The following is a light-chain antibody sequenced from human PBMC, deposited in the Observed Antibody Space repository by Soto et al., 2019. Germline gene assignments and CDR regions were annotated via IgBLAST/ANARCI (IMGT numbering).Light chain of an antibody. Sequence: DIQMTQSPSPLSASVEDRVIITCRASQDIAIYLAWYQQKPGEAPKLLIYAASTLYGGVPSRFSGSGSGTDFALTITSLQAEDFATYYCQQLRMYPSTFGGGTKVDIK. V-gene: IGKV1-9*01. J-gene: IGKJ4*01. CDR1: QDIAIY. CDR3: QQLRMYPST. CDR2: AAS.